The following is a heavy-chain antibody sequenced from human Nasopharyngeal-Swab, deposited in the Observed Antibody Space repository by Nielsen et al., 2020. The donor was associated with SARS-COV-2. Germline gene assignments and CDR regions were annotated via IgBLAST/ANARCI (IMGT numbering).Heavy chain of an antibody. V-gene: IGHV3-11*01. Sequence: GESLKISCAASGFTFSDYYMSWIRQAPGKGLEWVSYISSSGSTTYYADSVKGRFTISRDNSKNTVNLQMNSLRVEDTAIYYCAKDRDSGDDSDDYYHYYGMDVWGQGTTVTVFS. CDR3: AKDRDSGDDSDDYYHYYGMDV. J-gene: IGHJ6*02. D-gene: IGHD5-12*01. CDR1: GFTFSDYY. CDR2: ISSSGSTT.